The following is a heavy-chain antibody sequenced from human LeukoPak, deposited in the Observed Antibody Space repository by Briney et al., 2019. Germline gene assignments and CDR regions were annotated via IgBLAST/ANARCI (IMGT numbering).Heavy chain of an antibody. D-gene: IGHD3-3*01. CDR3: ARGPPYDFWSGYRPYYFDY. CDR2: INTSGST. J-gene: IGHJ4*02. CDR1: GGPISSYY. V-gene: IGHV4-4*07. Sequence: TWEPLSLPCTVSGGPISSYYWSWTRRPAGKGLEGIGRINTSGSTNYNPSLKSRVTMSVDTSKNQFSLKLSSVTAADTAVYYCARGPPYDFWSGYRPYYFDYWGQGTLVTVSS.